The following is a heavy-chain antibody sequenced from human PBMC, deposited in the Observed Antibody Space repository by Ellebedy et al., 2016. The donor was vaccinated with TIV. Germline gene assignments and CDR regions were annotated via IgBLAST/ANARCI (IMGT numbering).Heavy chain of an antibody. Sequence: GESLKISXAASGFTFSSYAMSWVRQAPGKGLEWVSAISDSGTFTYYADSVKGRFTISRDDAENSLYLQMNSLRDEDTAVYYCARGGAGFDSMNRELSFDSWGQGTLVTVSS. V-gene: IGHV3-21*01. J-gene: IGHJ4*02. CDR1: GFTFSSYA. D-gene: IGHD1-26*01. CDR3: ARGGAGFDSMNRELSFDS. CDR2: ISDSGTFT.